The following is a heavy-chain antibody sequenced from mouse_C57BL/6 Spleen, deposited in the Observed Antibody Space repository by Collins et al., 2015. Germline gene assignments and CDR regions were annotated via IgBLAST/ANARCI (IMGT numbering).Heavy chain of an antibody. J-gene: IGHJ1*03. D-gene: IGHD1-1*01. V-gene: IGHV1-53*01. CDR3: AITTVVSYWYFDV. CDR2: INPSNGGT. Sequence: QVQLQQPGTELVEPGASVKLSCKASGYTFTSYWMHWVKQRPGQGLEWIGNINPSNGGTNYNEKFKSKATLTVDKSSSTAYMQLSSLTSEDSAVYYCAITTVVSYWYFDVWGTGTTVTVSS. CDR1: GYTFTSYW.